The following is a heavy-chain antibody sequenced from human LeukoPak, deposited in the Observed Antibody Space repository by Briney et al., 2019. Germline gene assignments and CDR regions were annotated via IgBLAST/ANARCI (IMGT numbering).Heavy chain of an antibody. J-gene: IGHJ6*03. CDR1: GGSISSYY. CDR2: IYYSGST. Sequence: SETLSLTCTVSGGSISSYYWSWIRQPPGKGLEWIGYIYYSGSTNYNPSLKSRVTISVDTSKNQFSLKLSSVTAADTAVYYCATNYYYYYVDVWGKGTTVTISS. V-gene: IGHV4-59*12. CDR3: ATNYYYYYVDV.